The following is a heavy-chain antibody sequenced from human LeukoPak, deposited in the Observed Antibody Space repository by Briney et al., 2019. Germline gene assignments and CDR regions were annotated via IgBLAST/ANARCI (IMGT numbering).Heavy chain of an antibody. Sequence: ASVKVSCKVSGYTLTELSMHWVRQAPGKGLEWMGWISAYNGNTNYAQKLQGRVTITADKSTSTAYMELSSLRSEDTAVYYCARVGFADYYDSRGLVDYWGQGTLVTVSS. CDR3: ARVGFADYYDSRGLVDY. V-gene: IGHV1-18*01. CDR1: GYTLTELS. J-gene: IGHJ4*02. D-gene: IGHD3-22*01. CDR2: ISAYNGNT.